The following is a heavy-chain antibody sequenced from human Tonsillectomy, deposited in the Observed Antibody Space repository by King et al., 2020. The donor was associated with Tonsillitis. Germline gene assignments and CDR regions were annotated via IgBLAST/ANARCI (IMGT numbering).Heavy chain of an antibody. V-gene: IGHV3-11*01. D-gene: IGHD3-3*01. Sequence: VQLVESGGGLVKPGGSLRLSCAASGFTFSDYYMSWIRQAPGKGLEWVSDISGSGSTIYYADSVKGRFTISRDNAKNSLYLQMNSRGAEDTAVDYCAREESRTIFGSHTSAFDYWGQGTLVTVSS. CDR2: ISGSGSTI. CDR1: GFTFSDYY. J-gene: IGHJ4*02. CDR3: AREESRTIFGSHTSAFDY.